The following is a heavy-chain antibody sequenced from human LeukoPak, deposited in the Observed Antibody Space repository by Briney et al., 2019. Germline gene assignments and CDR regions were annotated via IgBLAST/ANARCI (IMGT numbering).Heavy chain of an antibody. Sequence: SETLSLTCAVYGVSFSGYHWSWIRQPPGKRLEWIGEINHRGSTNHNPSLKSRVTMSVDTSKNQFSLKLSSVTAADTAVYYCARGRGAARFVTIEFDYWGQGALVTVSS. CDR1: GVSFSGYH. D-gene: IGHD6-6*01. J-gene: IGHJ4*02. V-gene: IGHV4-34*01. CDR3: ARGRGAARFVTIEFDY. CDR2: INHRGST.